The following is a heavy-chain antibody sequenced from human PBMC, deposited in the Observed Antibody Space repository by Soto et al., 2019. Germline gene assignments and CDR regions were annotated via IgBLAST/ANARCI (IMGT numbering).Heavy chain of an antibody. J-gene: IGHJ6*02. V-gene: IGHV4-59*01. CDR2: IYYSGST. CDR3: ARDPNYGGMDV. CDR1: GGSISSYY. Sequence: KPSETLSLTCTVSGGSISSYYWSWIRQPPGKGLEWIGYIYYSGSTNYNPSLKSRVTISVDTSKNQFSLKLSSVTAADTAVYYCARDPNYGGMDVWGQGTTVTVSS.